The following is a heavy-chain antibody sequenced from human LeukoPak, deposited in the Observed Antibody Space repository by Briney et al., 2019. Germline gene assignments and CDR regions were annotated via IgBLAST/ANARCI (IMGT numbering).Heavy chain of an antibody. CDR2: ISYNGEET. CDR3: ARDPSVGGFSGSELDL. Sequence: PGGSLRLSCAGSGFTFREYFMHWVRQAPGKGQEYLSVISYNGEETYYANSVKGRFTISRDNSKNTLYLQMGSLRAEDTAIYFCARDPSVGGFSGSELDLWGQGTLVTVSS. J-gene: IGHJ5*02. V-gene: IGHV3-64*01. D-gene: IGHD3-16*01. CDR1: GFTFREYF.